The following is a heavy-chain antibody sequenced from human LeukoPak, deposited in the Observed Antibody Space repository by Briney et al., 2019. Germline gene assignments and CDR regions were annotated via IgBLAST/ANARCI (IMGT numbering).Heavy chain of an antibody. Sequence: GGSLRLSCAASRFTFSSYAMSWVRQAPGKGLEWVSAISGSGGSTYYADSVKGRFTISRDNAKNSLYLQMNSLRAEDTAVYYCARDGNGMDVWGQGTTVTVSS. D-gene: IGHD4-23*01. CDR3: ARDGNGMDV. J-gene: IGHJ6*02. CDR2: ISGSGGST. V-gene: IGHV3-23*01. CDR1: RFTFSSYA.